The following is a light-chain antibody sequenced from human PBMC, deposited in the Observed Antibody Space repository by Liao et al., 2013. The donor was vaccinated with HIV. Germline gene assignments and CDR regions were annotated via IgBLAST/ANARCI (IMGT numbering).Light chain of an antibody. V-gene: IGLV3-1*01. CDR3: LVWDRTTYV. Sequence: YELTQPPSVSVSPGQTASITCSGDTLGHKSPSWYQQRPGQPPVLVIYQGTKRPSGIPERFSGSYSGDTATLTISGTQAMDEADYYCLVWDRTTYVFGSGTAVTVL. CDR1: TLGHKS. J-gene: IGLJ1*01. CDR2: QGT.